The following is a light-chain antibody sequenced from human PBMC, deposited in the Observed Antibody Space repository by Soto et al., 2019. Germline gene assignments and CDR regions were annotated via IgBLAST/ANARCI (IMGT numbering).Light chain of an antibody. CDR2: AAS. J-gene: IGKJ4*01. CDR1: QSISSY. CDR3: QRSFRTPLT. V-gene: IGKV1-39*01. Sequence: DIQMTQSPSSLSASVGDRVTITCRASQSISSYLNWYQQKPGKAPKLLIYAASSLQSGVPSRFSGSGSGTDFTLTISSLQPEAFATYYCQRSFRTPLTFGGGTKVEIK.